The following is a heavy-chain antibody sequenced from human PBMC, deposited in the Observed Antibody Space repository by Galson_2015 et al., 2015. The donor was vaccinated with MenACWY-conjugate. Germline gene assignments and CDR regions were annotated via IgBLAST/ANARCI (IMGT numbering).Heavy chain of an antibody. J-gene: IGHJ6*03. CDR1: AFTFSNAY. CDR3: TPHKPDSWGGLLFHFYMDV. Sequence: SLRLSCAGSAFTFSNAYMSWVRQAPGKGLEWVGRIRSQTDGGKIDYAAPVKGRFTISRDVSKNTLYRQLNSPKIEDTAVYYCTPHKPDSWGGLLFHFYMDVWGKGTTVTVSS. D-gene: IGHD2-21*01. V-gene: IGHV3-15*01. CDR2: IRSQTDGGKI.